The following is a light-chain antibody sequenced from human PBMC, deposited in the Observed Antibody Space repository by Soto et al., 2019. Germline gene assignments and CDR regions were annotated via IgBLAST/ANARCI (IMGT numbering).Light chain of an antibody. Sequence: EIVLTQSPGTLSLSPGERATLSCRASQSVSSTYLAWYQQKPGQAPRLLIYGASSRATGIPDRFSGSGSGKVFTLTISRLEPDDLAVYYCQQYGSSPMYTFGQGTKLEIK. J-gene: IGKJ2*01. CDR2: GAS. CDR1: QSVSSTY. CDR3: QQYGSSPMYT. V-gene: IGKV3-20*01.